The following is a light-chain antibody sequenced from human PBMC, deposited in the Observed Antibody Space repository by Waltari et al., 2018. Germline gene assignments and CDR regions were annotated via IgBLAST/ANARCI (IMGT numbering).Light chain of an antibody. Sequence: QSALTQPASMSGSPGQTITISCTGSSSDVGAHNHVSWYQQNPGEAPKLIIYDVSNRPSGVSNRFSGSKSGNTASLTISGLQAEDEADYYRSSCTSANTLVLFGGGTKLTVL. CDR2: DVS. J-gene: IGLJ2*01. CDR3: SSCTSANTLVL. CDR1: SSDVGAHNH. V-gene: IGLV2-14*01.